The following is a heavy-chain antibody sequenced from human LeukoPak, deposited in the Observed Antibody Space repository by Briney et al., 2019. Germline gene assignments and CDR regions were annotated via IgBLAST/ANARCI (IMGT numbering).Heavy chain of an antibody. J-gene: IGHJ6*02. V-gene: IGHV3-48*02. CDR2: ISSSSSTI. D-gene: IGHD3-16*01. CDR1: GFTFSSYS. Sequence: GGSLRLSCAASGFTFSSYSMNWVRQAPGKGLEWVSYISSSSSTIYYADSVKGRFTISRDNAKNSPYLQMNSLRDEDTAVYYCAREFVPYYGMDVWGQGTTVTVSS. CDR3: AREFVPYYGMDV.